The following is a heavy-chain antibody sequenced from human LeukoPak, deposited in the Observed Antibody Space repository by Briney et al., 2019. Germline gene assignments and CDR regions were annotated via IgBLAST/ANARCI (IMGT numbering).Heavy chain of an antibody. CDR3: ARRFISYHYDTSGHYPWYFDL. J-gene: IGHJ2*01. V-gene: IGHV3-21*01. CDR1: GFTFSSYS. Sequence: GGSLRLSCAASGFTFSSYSMNWVRQAPGKGLEWVSSISSSSSYIYYADSVKGRFTISRDNAKNSLYLQMNSLRAEDAAVYYCARRFISYHYDTSGHYPWYFDLWGRGTLVTVSS. D-gene: IGHD3-22*01. CDR2: ISSSSSYI.